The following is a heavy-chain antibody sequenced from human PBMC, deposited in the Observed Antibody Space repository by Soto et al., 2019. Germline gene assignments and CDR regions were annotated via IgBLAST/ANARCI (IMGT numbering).Heavy chain of an antibody. CDR2: TWSDGSNK. J-gene: IGHJ4*02. CDR3: ARVRGSGWYFDY. CDR1: GFTFSRSC. V-gene: IGHV3-33*01. Sequence: GGSPRLSCAASGFTFSRSCMHWVRPAPGKGLEWVAGTWSDGSNKYYADSVKGRFTISRDNSKNTLYLQMNSLSPDDTAVYYCARVRGSGWYFDYWGQGTLVTVSS. D-gene: IGHD6-19*01.